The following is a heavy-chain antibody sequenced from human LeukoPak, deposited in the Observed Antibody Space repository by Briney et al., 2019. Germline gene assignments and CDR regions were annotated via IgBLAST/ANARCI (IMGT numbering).Heavy chain of an antibody. CDR2: FDHSART. V-gene: IGHV4-39*07. CDR3: ARCDTYCSTTSCYSPAYGLDV. D-gene: IGHD2-2*01. J-gene: IGHJ6*02. CDR1: GVSITSRNYY. Sequence: SETLCLTCTVSGVSITSRNYYWGWIRQPPGKGLEWIGNFDHSARTYYNPSLKSRVTISIDTSKNQFSLKLSSVTAADTAVYYCARCDTYCSTTSCYSPAYGLDVWGQGTTVTVSS.